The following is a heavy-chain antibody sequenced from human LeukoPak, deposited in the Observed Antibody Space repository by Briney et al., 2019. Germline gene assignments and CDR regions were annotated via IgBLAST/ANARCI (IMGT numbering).Heavy chain of an antibody. D-gene: IGHD3-16*01. CDR3: ARDRLYHAFDI. CDR2: INPGDSAT. Sequence: GESLKISCQGSGYSFTNYWIGWVRQMPGKGLEWMGIINPGDSATRYSPSFQGQVTISVDKFISTAYLQWSSLKASDTAMYYCARDRLYHAFDIWGQGAMVTVSS. CDR1: GYSFTNYW. V-gene: IGHV5-51*01. J-gene: IGHJ3*02.